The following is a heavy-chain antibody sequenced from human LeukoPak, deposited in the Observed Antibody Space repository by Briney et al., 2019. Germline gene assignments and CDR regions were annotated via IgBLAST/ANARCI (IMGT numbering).Heavy chain of an antibody. Sequence: GGSLRLSCAASGLTFNTYWMNWVRQAAGKGPEWVANIKKDGSETKYVESVKGRFTISRDTAKNSVYLEMNSLRVEDTAAYYCVGGVGWLRDYSGHGTLVTVSS. CDR1: GLTFNTYW. D-gene: IGHD6-19*01. CDR3: VGGVGWLRDY. V-gene: IGHV3-7*04. CDR2: IKKDGSET. J-gene: IGHJ4*01.